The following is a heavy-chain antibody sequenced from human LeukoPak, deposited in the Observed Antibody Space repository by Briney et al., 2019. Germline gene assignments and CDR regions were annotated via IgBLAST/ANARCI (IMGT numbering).Heavy chain of an antibody. CDR3: ARSGYVGQWLVRNYFDY. CDR2: IIPIFGTA. Sequence: GASVKVSCKASGGTFSSYAISWVRQAPGQGLEWMGGIIPIFGTASYAQKFQGRVTITADESTSTAYMELSSLRSEDTAVYYCARSGYVGQWLVRNYFDYWGQGTLVTVSS. J-gene: IGHJ4*02. CDR1: GGTFSSYA. V-gene: IGHV1-69*13. D-gene: IGHD6-19*01.